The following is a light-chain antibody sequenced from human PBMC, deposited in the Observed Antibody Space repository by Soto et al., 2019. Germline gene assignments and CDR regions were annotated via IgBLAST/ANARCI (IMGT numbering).Light chain of an antibody. CDR2: RAY. Sequence: DIQMTQSPSTLSASVGDKVTSTCRASQIIGDYLAWYQQKPGKAPVLLIYRAYTLESGVPSRFSGSGSGTEFTLTISSLQPDDFATYDCQQYGVYYPRTFGGGTKVEI. J-gene: IGKJ4*01. CDR3: QQYGVYYPRT. CDR1: QIIGDY. V-gene: IGKV1-5*03.